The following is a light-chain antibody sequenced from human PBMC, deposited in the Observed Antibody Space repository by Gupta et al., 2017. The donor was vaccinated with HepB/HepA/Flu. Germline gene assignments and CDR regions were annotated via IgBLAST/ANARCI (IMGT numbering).Light chain of an antibody. CDR1: QDISNY. Sequence: DLQMTQSPSSLSASVRDSVTITCQASQDISNYLNWYQVKPGKAPKLLIYDASNLETGVPSRFRGSGSGTHFTFTISSLQPEDIATYYCQQYDNLPRTFGQGTKVEIK. V-gene: IGKV1-33*01. CDR2: DAS. CDR3: QQYDNLPRT. J-gene: IGKJ1*01.